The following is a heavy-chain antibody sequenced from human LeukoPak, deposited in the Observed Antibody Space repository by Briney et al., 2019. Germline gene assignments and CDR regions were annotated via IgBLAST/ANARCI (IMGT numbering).Heavy chain of an antibody. Sequence: GPSLRLSCAASGFTFSSYRMNWVRRAPGKGLEWASSISSSSSYIYYADSVKGRFTISRDNAKNSLYLQMNSLRAEDTAVYYCAREGSGVAGHFDYWGQGTLVTVSS. CDR3: AREGSGVAGHFDY. D-gene: IGHD6-19*01. CDR2: ISSSSSYI. J-gene: IGHJ4*02. V-gene: IGHV3-21*01. CDR1: GFTFSSYR.